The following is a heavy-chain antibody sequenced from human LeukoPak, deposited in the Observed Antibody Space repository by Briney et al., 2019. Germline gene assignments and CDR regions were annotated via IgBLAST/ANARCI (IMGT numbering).Heavy chain of an antibody. V-gene: IGHV1-18*01. CDR2: ISAYNGNT. CDR3: ARAYPEGYYDFWSGYQYPFDY. CDR1: GYTFTSYG. J-gene: IGHJ4*02. Sequence: ASVKVSCKASGYTFTSYGISWVRQAPGQGLEWMGWISAYNGNTNYAQKLQGRVTMTTDTSTSTAYMELRSLRSDDTAVYYCARAYPEGYYDFWSGYQYPFDYWGQGTLVTVSS. D-gene: IGHD3-3*01.